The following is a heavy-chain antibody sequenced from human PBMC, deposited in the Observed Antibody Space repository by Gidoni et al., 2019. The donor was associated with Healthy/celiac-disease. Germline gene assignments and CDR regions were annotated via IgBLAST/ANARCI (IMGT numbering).Heavy chain of an antibody. J-gene: IGHJ6*02. Sequence: EVQLVQSGAEVKKPGESLRISCKGSGYSFTSYWLSRVRQMPGNGLEWMGRIDPSDSYTNYSPSFQGHVTISADKSISTAYLQWSSLKASDTAMYYCARHSGCSGGSCYYYYGMDVWGQGTTVTVSS. V-gene: IGHV5-10-1*03. CDR3: ARHSGCSGGSCYYYYGMDV. CDR1: GYSFTSYW. D-gene: IGHD2-15*01. CDR2: IDPSDSYT.